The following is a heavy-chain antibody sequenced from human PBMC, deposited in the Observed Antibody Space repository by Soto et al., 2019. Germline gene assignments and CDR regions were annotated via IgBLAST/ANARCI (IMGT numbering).Heavy chain of an antibody. J-gene: IGHJ4*02. CDR2: IDPSDSYT. CDR1: GYSFTSYW. Sequence: GESLKISCKGSGYSFTSYWISWVRQMPGKGLEWMGRIDPSDSYTNYSPSFQGHVTISADKSISTAYLQWSSLKASDTAMYYCARYMAYGSGSDWEYYFDYWGQGTLVTVYS. V-gene: IGHV5-10-1*01. D-gene: IGHD3-10*01. CDR3: ARYMAYGSGSDWEYYFDY.